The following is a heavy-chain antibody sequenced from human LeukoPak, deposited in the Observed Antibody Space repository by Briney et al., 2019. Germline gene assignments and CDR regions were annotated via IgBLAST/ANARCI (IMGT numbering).Heavy chain of an antibody. CDR2: ISSNSLI. D-gene: IGHD3-10*01. CDR3: ARVPGDY. CDR1: GFTFRSYS. Sequence: PGGSLRLSCAASGFTFRSYSMNWVRQAPGQGLEWVSSISSNSLIYYADSVKGRFTISRDNSKNSLYLQMNSLRAEDTAVYYCARVPGDYWGQGTLVTVSS. V-gene: IGHV3-21*01. J-gene: IGHJ4*02.